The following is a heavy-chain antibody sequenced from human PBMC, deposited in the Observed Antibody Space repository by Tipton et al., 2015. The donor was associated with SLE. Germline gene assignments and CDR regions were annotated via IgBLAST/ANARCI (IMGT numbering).Heavy chain of an antibody. CDR2: VYNSGTS. CDR1: GGSIGNNQ. V-gene: IGHV4-4*07. CDR3: ARDLGSLWSRYGLDI. J-gene: IGHJ6*02. D-gene: IGHD2-21*01. Sequence: TLSLTCTVSGGSIGNNQLSWIRPLAGRGLEGIGRVYNSGTSRYNPSLKSRVVVAMDASKNQVSLKLRSVTAADTAVYYCARDLGSLWSRYGLDIWGQGTTVTVSS.